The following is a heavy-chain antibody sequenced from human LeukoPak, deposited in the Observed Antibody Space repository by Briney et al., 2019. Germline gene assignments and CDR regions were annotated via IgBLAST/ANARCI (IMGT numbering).Heavy chain of an antibody. J-gene: IGHJ4*02. CDR2: INHSGST. Sequence: SETLSLTCAVYGGSFSGYYWSWIRQPPGKGLEWIGEINHSGSTNYNPSLKSRVTISVDTSKNQFSLKLSSVTAADTAVDYCARGRSIAAAGAPGGYWGQGTLVPVSS. CDR3: ARGRSIAAAGAPGGY. D-gene: IGHD6-13*01. V-gene: IGHV4-34*01. CDR1: GGSFSGYY.